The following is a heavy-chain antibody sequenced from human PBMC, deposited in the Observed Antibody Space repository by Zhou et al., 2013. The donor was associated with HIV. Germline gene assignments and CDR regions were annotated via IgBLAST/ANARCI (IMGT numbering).Heavy chain of an antibody. CDR1: GDTFRSSYA. Sequence: QVQLVQSGAEVRKPGSSVKVSCRVSGDTFRSSYAITWVRQAPGQGLEWMGTIIPFFDVPNYAQKFQGRVTITADKSTSTSYLELSSLRSEDTAVYYCARDLGPYYYDSSGYPFDPWGQGTLVTVSS. CDR2: IIPFFDVP. J-gene: IGHJ5*02. V-gene: IGHV1-69*04. CDR3: ARDLGPYYYDSSGYPFDP. D-gene: IGHD3-22*01.